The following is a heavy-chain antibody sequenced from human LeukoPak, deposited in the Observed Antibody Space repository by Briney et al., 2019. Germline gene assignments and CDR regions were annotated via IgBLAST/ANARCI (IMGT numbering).Heavy chain of an antibody. CDR3: AAQPDF. J-gene: IGHJ4*02. V-gene: IGHV4-38-2*02. CDR1: GYSISSGYY. Sequence: SETLSLTCTVSGYSISSGYYWGWIRQPPGKGLEWIGFVFYSGTTRYNPSLKSRVTMSVDTSKNQFSLNLTSVTAADTAVYYCAAQPDFWGQGTLVTVSS. CDR2: VFYSGTT.